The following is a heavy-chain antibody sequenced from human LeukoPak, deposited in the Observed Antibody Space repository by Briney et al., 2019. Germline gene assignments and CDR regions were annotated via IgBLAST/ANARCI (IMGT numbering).Heavy chain of an antibody. CDR2: ISSTGGTS. CDR3: AKDTGYCGGDCYLY. J-gene: IGHJ4*02. V-gene: IGHV3-23*01. D-gene: IGHD2-21*02. Sequence: GGSLRLSCAASGFTFSSYAMNWVRQAPGKGLEWVSLISSTGGTSYYADSVKGRFTISRDNSKNTLYLQMNSLRAEDTAVYYCAKDTGYCGGDCYLYWGQGAMVTVSS. CDR1: GFTFSSYA.